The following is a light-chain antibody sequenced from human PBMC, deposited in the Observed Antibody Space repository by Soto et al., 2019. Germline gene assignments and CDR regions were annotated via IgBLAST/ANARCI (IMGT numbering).Light chain of an antibody. V-gene: IGKV3-20*01. Sequence: EIVLTQSPGTLSLSPGERATLSSRASQSVSSSFLAWYQQKPGQAPRLLIYGASSRATGIPDRFSGSGSGTDFTLTISRLEPEDFAVYYCQQYGSSPPWTFGQGTKVEI. J-gene: IGKJ1*01. CDR1: QSVSSSF. CDR2: GAS. CDR3: QQYGSSPPWT.